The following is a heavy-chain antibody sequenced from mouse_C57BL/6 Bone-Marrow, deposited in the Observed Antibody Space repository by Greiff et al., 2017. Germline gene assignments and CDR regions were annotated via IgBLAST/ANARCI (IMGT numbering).Heavy chain of an antibody. CDR1: GYTFTSYG. D-gene: IGHD3-3*01. CDR2: IYPRSGNT. Sequence: QVQLKESGAELARPGASVKLFCKASGYTFTSYGISWVKQRTGQGLEWIGEIYPRSGNTYYNEKFKGKATPTADKSSSTAYMELRSLTSEDSAVYFCARERTFAYWGQGTLVTVSA. CDR3: ARERTFAY. V-gene: IGHV1-81*01. J-gene: IGHJ3*01.